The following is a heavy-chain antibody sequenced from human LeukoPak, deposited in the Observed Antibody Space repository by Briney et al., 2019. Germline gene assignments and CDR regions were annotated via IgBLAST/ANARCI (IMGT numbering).Heavy chain of an antibody. J-gene: IGHJ4*02. CDR2: IIPIFGIA. V-gene: IGHV1-69*04. D-gene: IGHD1-1*01. Sequence: SVTVSCKASGGTFSSYAISWVRQAPGQGLEWMGRIIPIFGIANYAQKFQGRVTITADKSTSTAYMELSSLRSEDTAVYYCARDSTGTSESDYWGQGTLVTVSS. CDR3: ARDSTGTSESDY. CDR1: GGTFSSYA.